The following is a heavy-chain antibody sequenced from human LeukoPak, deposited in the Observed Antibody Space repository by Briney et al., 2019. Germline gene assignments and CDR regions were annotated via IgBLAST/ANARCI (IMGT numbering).Heavy chain of an antibody. CDR1: GFTFNRCR. CDR2: INPDGRDT. D-gene: IGHD2-21*02. V-gene: IGHV3-7*01. Sequence: GGSLRLSCIVSGFTFNRCRMNWVRQAPGKGLEWVAHINPDGRDTYYVDSVKGRFTISRDNAQNSMYLQMNSLRVEDTAVYYCTSWGDTTAEYFQRWGQGTLVTVSS. J-gene: IGHJ1*01. CDR3: TSWGDTTAEYFQR.